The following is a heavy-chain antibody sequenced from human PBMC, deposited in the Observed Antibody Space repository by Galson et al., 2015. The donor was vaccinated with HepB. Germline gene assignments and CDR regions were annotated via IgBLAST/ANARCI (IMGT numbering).Heavy chain of an antibody. J-gene: IGHJ6*02. CDR1: GGSITSYY. CDR3: ARVPLGYCSSNSCFRGGMDV. D-gene: IGHD2-2*01. CDR2: VYYSGST. Sequence: ETLSLTCTVSGGSITSYYWSWIRQPPGKGLEWIGNVYYSGSTNYNPSLKSRVTISLDTSKNQFSLKLRSVTAADTAVYYCARVPLGYCSSNSCFRGGMDVWGQGTTVTVSS. V-gene: IGHV4-59*01.